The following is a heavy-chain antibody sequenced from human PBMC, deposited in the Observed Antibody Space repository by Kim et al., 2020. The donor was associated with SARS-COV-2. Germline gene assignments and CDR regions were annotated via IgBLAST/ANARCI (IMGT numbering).Heavy chain of an antibody. D-gene: IGHD1-1*01. J-gene: IGHJ6*03. V-gene: IGHV4-59*08. CDR2: VFYTGTT. CDR3: VRRRYLYSYMDV. CDR1: GDSFNDYY. Sequence: SETLSLTCSVSGDSFNDYYWNWIRQPPGKGLEWIGYVFYTGTTKYNPSLKSRVTISVDSSKNQFSLRLNSVSAADTAAYYCVRRRYLYSYMDVWGTGTTVTVSS.